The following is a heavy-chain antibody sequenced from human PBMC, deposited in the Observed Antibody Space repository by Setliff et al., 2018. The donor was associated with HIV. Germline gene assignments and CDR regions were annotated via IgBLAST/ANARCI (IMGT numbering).Heavy chain of an antibody. Sequence: SETLSLTCTVSGGSISSSSYYWGWIRQPPGKGLEWIGSIYYSGSTYYNPSLKSRVTISVDTSKNQFSLKLSSVTAADTAVYYCARYSPRGHTLTGPYWGQGTLVTVSS. D-gene: IGHD5-18*01. CDR3: ARYSPRGHTLTGPY. V-gene: IGHV4-39*07. CDR2: IYYSGST. J-gene: IGHJ4*02. CDR1: GGSISSSSYY.